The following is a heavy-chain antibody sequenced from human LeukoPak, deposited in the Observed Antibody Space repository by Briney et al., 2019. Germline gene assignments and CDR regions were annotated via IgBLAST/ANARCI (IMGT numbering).Heavy chain of an antibody. J-gene: IGHJ4*02. CDR1: GFTFSSLSSYD. V-gene: IGHV3-30-3*01. CDR2: ISYDGNNK. Sequence: GGSLRLSCSASGFTFSSLSSYDVHWVRQAPGKGLEWVSVISYDGNNKYYRDSVKGRFTISRDNSKNTVYLEMNSLRPEDTAVYYCARDDSSMAIGDWGQGTLVIVSS. D-gene: IGHD2-21*02. CDR3: ARDDSSMAIGD.